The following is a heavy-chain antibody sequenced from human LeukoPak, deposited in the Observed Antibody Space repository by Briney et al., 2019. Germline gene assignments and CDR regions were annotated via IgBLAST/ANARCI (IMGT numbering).Heavy chain of an antibody. V-gene: IGHV3-30*04. CDR1: GFTFSSYA. CDR2: ISYDGSNK. Sequence: PGGSLRLSCAASGFTFSSYAMHWVRQAPGKGLEWVAVISYDGSNKYYADSVKGRFTISRDNSKNTLYLQMNSLRAEDTAVYYCAREYCSGGSCYSYYYYYMDVWGKGTTVTVSS. J-gene: IGHJ6*03. D-gene: IGHD2-15*01. CDR3: AREYCSGGSCYSYYYYYMDV.